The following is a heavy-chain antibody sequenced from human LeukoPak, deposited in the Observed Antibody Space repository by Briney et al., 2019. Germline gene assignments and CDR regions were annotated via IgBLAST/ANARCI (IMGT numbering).Heavy chain of an antibody. V-gene: IGHV1-18*01. CDR2: ISAYNGKT. CDR3: ARVLGIVVVVAAHGTIDY. Sequence: GASVKVSFKASGYTFTSYGISWVRQAPGQGLEWMGWISAYNGKTNYAQKPQGRVTMTTDTSTSTAYMELRSMRSDDTAVYYCARVLGIVVVVAAHGTIDYWGQGTLVTVSS. J-gene: IGHJ4*02. CDR1: GYTFTSYG. D-gene: IGHD2-15*01.